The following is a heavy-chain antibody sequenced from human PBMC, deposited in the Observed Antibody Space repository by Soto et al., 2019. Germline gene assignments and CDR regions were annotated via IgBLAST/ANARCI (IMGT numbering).Heavy chain of an antibody. CDR1: GFVFGANA. V-gene: IGHV3-30-3*01. J-gene: IGHJ4*01. CDR2: ISHNGNRQ. D-gene: IGHD5-12*01. CDR3: AITVYSAYDYWGIYFDY. Sequence: QVRREESGGGGVQAGTSLRLSCVASGFVFGANAKHWVRQAPGKGLEWVSMISHNGNRQQYADSVKGRFTISRDNSKNTLFLQMDSLRADDTAMYYCAITVYSAYDYWGIYFDYWGHGTLVTVSS.